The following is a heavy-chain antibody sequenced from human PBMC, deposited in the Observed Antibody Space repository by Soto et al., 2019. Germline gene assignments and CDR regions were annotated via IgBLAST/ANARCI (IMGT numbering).Heavy chain of an antibody. Sequence: QVQLVESGGGLVTPGGSLRLSCVASGFSVSGFYMSWIRQAPGKGLEWVSYISSGGGTIFYADSVKGRFTTSRDNAKNSLYLQRNSLRAEDTAVYYCAKKEYTSSWYGIDYWGQGTLVTVSS. J-gene: IGHJ4*02. CDR3: AKKEYTSSWYGIDY. D-gene: IGHD6-13*01. V-gene: IGHV3-11*01. CDR1: GFSVSGFY. CDR2: ISSGGGTI.